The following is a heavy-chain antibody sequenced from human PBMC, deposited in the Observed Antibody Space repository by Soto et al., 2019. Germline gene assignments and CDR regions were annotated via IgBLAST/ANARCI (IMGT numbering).Heavy chain of an antibody. CDR1: GVTLSSYA. D-gene: IGHD4-17*01. Sequence: GXLRVSCSASGVTLSSYAMSWVLQAPGKGLEWVSTFSGTGGYTYYADSVKGRFTISRDDSKNTLFLHMNSLRAADTAVYYCARGKRALITYGPFDPWGQGTLVTVSS. J-gene: IGHJ5*02. CDR3: ARGKRALITYGPFDP. V-gene: IGHV3-23*01. CDR2: FSGTGGYT.